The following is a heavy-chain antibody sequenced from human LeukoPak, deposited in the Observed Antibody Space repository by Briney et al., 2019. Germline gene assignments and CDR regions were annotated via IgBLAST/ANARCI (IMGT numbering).Heavy chain of an antibody. CDR2: IIPIFGTA. V-gene: IGHV1-69*13. D-gene: IGHD3-10*01. CDR3: ARRRVVYYYYGMDV. CDR1: GGTFSSYA. J-gene: IGHJ6*02. Sequence: SVKVSCKASGGTFSSYAISWVRQAPGQGLEWMGGIIPIFGTANYAQKFQGKVTITADESTSTAYMELSSLRSEDTAVYYCARRRVVYYYYGMDVWGQGTTVTVSS.